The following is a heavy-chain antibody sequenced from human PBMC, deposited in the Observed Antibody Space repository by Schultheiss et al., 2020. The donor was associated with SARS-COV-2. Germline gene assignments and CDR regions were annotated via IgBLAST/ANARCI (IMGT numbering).Heavy chain of an antibody. CDR1: GLTVSSNY. CDR3: ARVTGYGSYDAFDF. V-gene: IGHV3-53*01. Sequence: GGSLRLSCAVSGLTVSSNYMSWVRQAPGKGLEWVSLIYSGDSTYYADSVKGRFTISRDNSMNTLYLQMNSLRAEDTALYYCARVTGYGSYDAFDFWGQGTMVTVS. J-gene: IGHJ3*01. CDR2: IYSGDST. D-gene: IGHD5-12*01.